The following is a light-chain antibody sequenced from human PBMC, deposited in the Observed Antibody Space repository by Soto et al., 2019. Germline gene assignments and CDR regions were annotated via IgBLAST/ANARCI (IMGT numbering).Light chain of an antibody. Sequence: QSVLTQPPSASGTPGQRVTISCSGSNSNIGSNTVNWYQQLPGTAPKLLIYSDNQRPSAVPDRFSGSKSGTSASLAISGLQSEDEADYYCATWDDSLNAWVFGGGTKLTVL. CDR1: NSNIGSNT. CDR2: SDN. V-gene: IGLV1-44*01. J-gene: IGLJ3*02. CDR3: ATWDDSLNAWV.